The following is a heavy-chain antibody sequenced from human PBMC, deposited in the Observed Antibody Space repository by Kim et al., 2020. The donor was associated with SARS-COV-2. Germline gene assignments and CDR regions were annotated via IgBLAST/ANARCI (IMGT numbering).Heavy chain of an antibody. CDR2: ISYDGSNK. J-gene: IGHJ6*02. D-gene: IGHD2-2*01. CDR3: AKQVRSICSSTSCYGYGMDV. CDR1: GFTFSSYG. Sequence: GGSLRLSCAASGFTFSSYGMHWVRQAPGKGLEWVAVISYDGSNKYYADSVKGRFIISRDNSKNTLYLQMNSLRAEDTAVYYCAKQVRSICSSTSCYGYGMDVWGQGTTVTVSS. V-gene: IGHV3-30*18.